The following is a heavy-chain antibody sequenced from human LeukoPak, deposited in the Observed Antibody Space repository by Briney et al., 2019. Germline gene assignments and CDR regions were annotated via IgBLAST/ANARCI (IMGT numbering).Heavy chain of an antibody. D-gene: IGHD3-22*01. CDR1: GGSISSYY. CDR2: VYFSGGN. V-gene: IGHV4-59*08. Sequence: SDTLSLTCTVSGGSISSYYWRWIRQPPGEGMEWIGYVYFSGGNNYNPSLKSRVTISVDTSKKQFSLRPTSVTAADTAVYYCARRGGDSSGNFDYWGQGTLVTVSS. CDR3: ARRGGDSSGNFDY. J-gene: IGHJ4*02.